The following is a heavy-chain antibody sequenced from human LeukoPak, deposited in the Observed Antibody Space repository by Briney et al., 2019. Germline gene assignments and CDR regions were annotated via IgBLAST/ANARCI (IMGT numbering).Heavy chain of an antibody. CDR3: GRRDTGWNYCDY. J-gene: IGHJ4*02. V-gene: IGHV4-59*08. Sequence: SETLSLTCTISGDSINGHYWSWIRQPPGKRLEWIGDIHYKGSTNYNLSLKSRVTISVDTSKNHLSLNLTSVLAADTAIYYCGRRDTGWNYCDYWGQGILVTVSS. CDR2: IHYKGST. CDR1: GDSINGHY. D-gene: IGHD6-19*01.